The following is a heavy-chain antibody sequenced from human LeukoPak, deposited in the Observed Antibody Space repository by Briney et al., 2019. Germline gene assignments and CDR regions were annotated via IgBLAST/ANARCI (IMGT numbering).Heavy chain of an antibody. D-gene: IGHD6-13*01. CDR1: GGSFSGYY. J-gene: IGHJ4*02. CDR3: AREAAAGTFYFDY. V-gene: IGHV4-34*01. CDR2: INHSGST. Sequence: PSETLSLICAVYGGSFSGYYWSWIRQPPGKGLEWIGEINHSGSTNYNPSLKSRVTISVDTSKNQFSLKLSSVTAADTAVYYCAREAAAGTFYFDYWGQGTLVTVSS.